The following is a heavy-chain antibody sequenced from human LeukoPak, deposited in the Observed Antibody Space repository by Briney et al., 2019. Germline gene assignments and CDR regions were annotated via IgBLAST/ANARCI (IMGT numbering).Heavy chain of an antibody. D-gene: IGHD1-7*01. CDR1: GYTFTDYG. V-gene: IGHV1-18*01. J-gene: IGHJ4*02. CDR3: ARDHSNWNYAPDF. Sequence: SVKVSCKASGYTFTDYGISWVRQAPGQGLQWLGWISASNGNTNYAQKFRDRVTMSTDTSTGTAYLDVRSLTSDDTAVYYCARDHSNWNYAPDFWGQGTLVIVSS. CDR2: ISASNGNT.